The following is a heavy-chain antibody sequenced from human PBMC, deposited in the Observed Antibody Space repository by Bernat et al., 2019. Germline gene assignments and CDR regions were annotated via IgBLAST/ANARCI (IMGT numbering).Heavy chain of an antibody. CDR3: ARHGHRWELLAEFDY. Sequence: QLQLQESGPGLVKPSETLSLTFTVSGGSISSSSYYWGWIRQPPGKGLEWIGSIYYSGSTYYNPSLKSRVTISGDTSKNQFSLKLSSVTAADTGVYYCARHGHRWELLAEFDYWGQGTLVTVSS. J-gene: IGHJ4*02. D-gene: IGHD1-26*01. V-gene: IGHV4-39*01. CDR2: IYYSGST. CDR1: GGSISSSSYY.